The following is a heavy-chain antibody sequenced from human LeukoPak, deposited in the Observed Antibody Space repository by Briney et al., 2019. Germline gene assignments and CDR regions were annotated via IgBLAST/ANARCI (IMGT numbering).Heavy chain of an antibody. V-gene: IGHV4-59*08. J-gene: IGHJ4*02. D-gene: IGHD1/OR15-1a*01. CDR3: ARQRVNKWNNLRSFDY. CDR1: GGSISSYY. Sequence: PSETLSLTCTVSGGSISSYYWSWIRQPPGKGLEWIGYIYYTGSTNYNPSLKSRVTISLDTSKNQFSLKLSSMTAADTAVYYCARQRVNKWNNLRSFDYWGQGTLVTVSS. CDR2: IYYTGST.